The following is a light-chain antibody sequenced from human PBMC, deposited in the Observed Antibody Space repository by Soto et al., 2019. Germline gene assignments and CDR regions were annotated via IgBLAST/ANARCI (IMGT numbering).Light chain of an antibody. Sequence: DIQMTQSPSTLSASVGDRVTITCRASQTVSSWLTRYHQKPGKAPKLLIYKASTLESEVPSRFSGSRSGTEFTLPISSLQPDDFATYYCPQYNSYSRTFGQGTKVEIK. CDR3: PQYNSYSRT. CDR2: KAS. V-gene: IGKV1-5*03. CDR1: QTVSSW. J-gene: IGKJ1*01.